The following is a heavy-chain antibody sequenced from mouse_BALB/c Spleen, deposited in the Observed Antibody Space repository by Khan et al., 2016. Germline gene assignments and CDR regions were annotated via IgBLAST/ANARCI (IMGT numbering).Heavy chain of an antibody. Sequence: TVKDYYTTSGYGWNWIRQFPGNKLEWMGYISYSGSTNYNPSLKSRISITRDTSKNQFFLQLNSVTTEDTATYYCARTARIKYWGQGTTLTVSS. CDR3: ARTARIKY. CDR2: ISYSGST. CDR1: DYYTTSGYG. J-gene: IGHJ2*01. D-gene: IGHD1-2*01. V-gene: IGHV3-1*02.